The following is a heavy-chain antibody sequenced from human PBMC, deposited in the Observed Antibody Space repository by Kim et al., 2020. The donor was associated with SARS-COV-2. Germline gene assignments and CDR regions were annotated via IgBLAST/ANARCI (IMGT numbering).Heavy chain of an antibody. CDR1: GFTVSSNY. Sequence: GGSLRLSCAASGFTVSSNYMSWVRQAPGKGLEWVSVIYSGGSTYYADSVKGRFTISRDNSKNTLYLQMNSLRAEDTAVYYCAIQIGREYSSPVGAFDIWGQGTMVTVSS. CDR2: IYSGGST. J-gene: IGHJ3*02. V-gene: IGHV3-53*01. CDR3: AIQIGREYSSPVGAFDI. D-gene: IGHD6-6*01.